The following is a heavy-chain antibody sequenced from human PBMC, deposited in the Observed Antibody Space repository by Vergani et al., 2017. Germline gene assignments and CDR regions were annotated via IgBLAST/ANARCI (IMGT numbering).Heavy chain of an antibody. CDR1: GFTFSSYS. CDR2: ISSAGSFA. V-gene: IGHV3-21*01. Sequence: EVQLVESGGGLVQPGRSLRLSCAASGFTFSSYSMNWVRQAPGKGLEWEAPGKGLEWVGSISSAGSFAYYADSVKGRFTISSDNAKSSLFLQMNSLRAEDTAIYYCARDRQREYYDFWSGYSDAFDIWGQGTMVTVSS. D-gene: IGHD3-3*01. J-gene: IGHJ3*02. CDR3: ARDRQREYYDFWSGYSDAFDI.